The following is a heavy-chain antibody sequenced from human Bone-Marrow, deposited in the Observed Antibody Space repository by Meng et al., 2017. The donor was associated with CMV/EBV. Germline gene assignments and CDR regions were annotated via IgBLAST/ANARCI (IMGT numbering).Heavy chain of an antibody. CDR3: ARWRYCGCECLDAFDI. D-gene: IGHD2-21*01. CDR2: INPNSGGT. J-gene: IGHJ3*02. Sequence: ASVKVSCKASGYTFTGYYMHWVRQATGQGLEWMGWINPNSGGTNYAQKFQGRVTMTRDTSISTAYMELSRLRSDDTAVYYCARWRYCGCECLDAFDIWGQGTMVTVSS. CDR1: GYTFTGYY. V-gene: IGHV1-2*02.